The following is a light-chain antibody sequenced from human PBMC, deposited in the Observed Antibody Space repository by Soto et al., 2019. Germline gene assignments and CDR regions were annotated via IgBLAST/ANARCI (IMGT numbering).Light chain of an antibody. J-gene: IGKJ1*01. CDR3: QQYGSLGT. CDR1: QSLLHSDGYTY. Sequence: DIVMTQPPLSLSITPGEQASMSCRSSQSLLHSDGYTYLAWYQQKPGQAPRLLIYGASSRATGIPDRFSGSGSGTDFTLTISRLEPEDFAVYYCQQYGSLGTFGQGTKVDIK. V-gene: IGKV3-20*01. CDR2: GAS.